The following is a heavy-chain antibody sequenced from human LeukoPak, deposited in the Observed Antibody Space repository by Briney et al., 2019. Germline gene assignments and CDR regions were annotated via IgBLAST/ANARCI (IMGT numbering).Heavy chain of an antibody. CDR2: IKSKSDGGTT. CDR1: GFTLTNAL. Sequence: GGSLRLSCAASGFTLTNALMSWVRQAPGKGLEWVGRIKSKSDGGTTNYAAPVRDRFTISRDDSKNTLYLQMNTLTDEDTALYYCTSTYLYGTRDPRAFDYWGQGTLVTVSS. J-gene: IGHJ4*02. V-gene: IGHV3-15*01. D-gene: IGHD4-17*01. CDR3: TSTYLYGTRDPRAFDY.